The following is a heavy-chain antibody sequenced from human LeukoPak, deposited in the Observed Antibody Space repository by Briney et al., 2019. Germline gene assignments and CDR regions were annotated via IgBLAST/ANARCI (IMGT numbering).Heavy chain of an antibody. V-gene: IGHV4-59*08. CDR2: IYYSGST. Sequence: SETLSLTCTVSGGSISSYDWRWIRQPPGKGLEWIGYIYYSGSTNYNPSLKSRVTISVQTSKIQFSLKLSSVTAADTAVYYCARRYYGSGIDYWGQGTLVTVSS. CDR1: GGSISSYD. J-gene: IGHJ4*02. D-gene: IGHD3-10*01. CDR3: ARRYYGSGIDY.